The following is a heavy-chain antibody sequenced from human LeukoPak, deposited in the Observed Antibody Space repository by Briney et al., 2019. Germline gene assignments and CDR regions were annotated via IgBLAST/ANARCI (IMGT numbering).Heavy chain of an antibody. V-gene: IGHV3-21*01. CDR1: GFTFSSYS. D-gene: IGHD2-2*01. CDR2: ISSSSSYI. CDR3: ARGPPSGCSSTSCYLNY. J-gene: IGHJ4*02. Sequence: GSLRLSCAASGFTFSSYSMNWVRRAPGKGLEWVSSISSSSSYIYYADSVKGRFTISRDNAKNSLYLQMNSLGAEDTAVYYCARGPPSGCSSTSCYLNYWGQGTLVTVSS.